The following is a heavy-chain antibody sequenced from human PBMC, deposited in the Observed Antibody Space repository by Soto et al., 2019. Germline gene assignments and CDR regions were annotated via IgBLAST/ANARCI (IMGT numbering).Heavy chain of an antibody. V-gene: IGHV4-39*01. CDR2: IYYSGST. Sequence: QLQLQESGPGLVKPSETLSLTCTVSGGSISSSSYYWGWIRQPPGKGLEWIGSIYYSGSTYYNPSLKSRVTISVDTSKNQFSLKLSSVTAADTAVYYCARLHWRTTVTTPDYWGQGTLVTVSS. CDR3: ARLHWRTTVTTPDY. J-gene: IGHJ4*02. D-gene: IGHD4-17*01. CDR1: GGSISSSSYY.